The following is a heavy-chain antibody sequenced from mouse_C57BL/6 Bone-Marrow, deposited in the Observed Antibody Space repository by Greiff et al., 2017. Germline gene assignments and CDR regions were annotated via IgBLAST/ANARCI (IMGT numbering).Heavy chain of an antibody. V-gene: IGHV1-31*01. J-gene: IGHJ1*03. CDR2: IYPYHGVS. CDR3: ARLRRGWYFDV. Sequence: EVQLQESGPELVKPGASVKISCKASGYSFTGYYMHWVKQSHGNILDWIGYIYPYHGVSSYNQKFTGKATLTVDKSSSTASMGLRSLTSEDSAVYYCARLRRGWYFDVWGTGTTVTVSS. CDR1: GYSFTGYY. D-gene: IGHD2-12*01.